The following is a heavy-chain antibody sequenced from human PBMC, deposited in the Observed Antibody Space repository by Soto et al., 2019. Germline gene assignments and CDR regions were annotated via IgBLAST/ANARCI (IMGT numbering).Heavy chain of an antibody. D-gene: IGHD2-2*01. Sequence: PGGSLRLSCAASGFTFSSYAMSWVRQAPGKGLEWVSAISGSGGSTYYADSVKGRFTISRDNSKNTLYLQMNSLRAEDTAVYYCAKRVVVVPASQGFDYWGQGTLVTVSS. V-gene: IGHV3-23*01. CDR3: AKRVVVVPASQGFDY. CDR2: ISGSGGST. CDR1: GFTFSSYA. J-gene: IGHJ4*02.